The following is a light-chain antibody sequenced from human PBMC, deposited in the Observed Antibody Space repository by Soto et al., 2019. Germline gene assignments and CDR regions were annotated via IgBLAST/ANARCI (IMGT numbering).Light chain of an antibody. CDR2: EVT. V-gene: IGLV2-8*01. J-gene: IGLJ2*01. CDR3: SSXXGSNNVV. CDR1: SSDVGSYKY. Sequence: QSALTQPRSVSGSPGQSVSISCTGTSSDVGSYKYVSWYQQHPGKAPKLIISEVTKRPSGVPDRFSGSKSGNTASLTVSGXXAXXXXDXXCSSXXGSNNVVFGGGTKLTVL.